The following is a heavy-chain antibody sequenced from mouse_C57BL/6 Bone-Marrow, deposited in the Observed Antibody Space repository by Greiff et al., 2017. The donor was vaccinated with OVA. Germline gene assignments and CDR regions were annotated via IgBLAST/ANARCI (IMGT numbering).Heavy chain of an antibody. J-gene: IGHJ3*01. Sequence: QVQLQQSGAELVRPGASVKLSCKASGYTFTSYGISWVKQRTGQGLEWIGEIYPRSGNTYYNEKFKGKATLTADKSSSTAYMELRSLTSEDAAVYVCDRETIYDGYYDAYWGQGTLVTVSA. V-gene: IGHV1-81*01. D-gene: IGHD2-3*01. CDR1: GYTFTSYG. CDR3: DRETIYDGYYDAY. CDR2: IYPRSGNT.